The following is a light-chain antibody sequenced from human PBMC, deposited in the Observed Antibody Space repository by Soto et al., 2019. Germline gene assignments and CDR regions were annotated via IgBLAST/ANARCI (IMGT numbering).Light chain of an antibody. CDR2: WAS. Sequence: DFVMTQSPDSLAASLGERATINCKSSQSVLYSSNNKNYLAWYQHKAGQPPKVLIYWASTREYGVPDRFSGSGSGTDFTLTINNLQAEDVAVYYCQQYYSLPLTFGGGTKVEI. CDR3: QQYYSLPLT. J-gene: IGKJ4*01. V-gene: IGKV4-1*01. CDR1: QSVLYSSNNKNY.